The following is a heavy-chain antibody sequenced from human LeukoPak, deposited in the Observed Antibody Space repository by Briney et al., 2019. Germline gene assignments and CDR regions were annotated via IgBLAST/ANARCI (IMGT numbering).Heavy chain of an antibody. CDR2: ISSSGSTI. V-gene: IGHV3-11*01. D-gene: IGHD3-22*01. CDR1: GFTFSDYY. J-gene: IGHJ1*01. CDR3: ASSRQGYYDSSGPEYFQH. Sequence: PGGSLRLSCAASGFTFSDYYMSWIRQAPGKGLEWVSYISSSGSTIYYADSVKGRFTISRDNAKNSLYLQMNSLRAEDTAVYYCASSRQGYYDSSGPEYFQHWGQGTLVTVSS.